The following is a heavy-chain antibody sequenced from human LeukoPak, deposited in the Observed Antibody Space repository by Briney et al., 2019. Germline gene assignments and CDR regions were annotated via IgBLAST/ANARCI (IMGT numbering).Heavy chain of an antibody. J-gene: IGHJ4*02. CDR1: GGSISSSSYY. CDR3: ARFSTYSSGWRLFDY. CDR2: IYYSGST. V-gene: IGHV4-39*07. Sequence: PSETLSLTCTVSGGSISSSSYYWGWIRQPPGKGLELIGIIYYSGSTNYNPSLKSRVTISVDTSKNQFSLKLSSVTAADTAVYYCARFSTYSSGWRLFDYWGQGTLVTVSS. D-gene: IGHD6-19*01.